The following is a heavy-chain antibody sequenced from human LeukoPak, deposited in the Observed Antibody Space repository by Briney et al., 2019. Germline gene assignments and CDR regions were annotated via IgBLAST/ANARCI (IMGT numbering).Heavy chain of an antibody. V-gene: IGHV3-23*01. CDR3: AKAGSYSDISVYPLASFDF. CDR2: ISGSGGST. CDR1: GFTFSSYA. J-gene: IGHJ3*01. Sequence: GVSLRLSCAASGFTFSSYAMSWVRQAPGKALEWVSAISGSGGSTYYADSVKGRFTISRDNSKNTLYLQMNSLRAEDTAVYYCAKAGSYSDISVYPLASFDFWGQGTMVTVSS. D-gene: IGHD3-22*01.